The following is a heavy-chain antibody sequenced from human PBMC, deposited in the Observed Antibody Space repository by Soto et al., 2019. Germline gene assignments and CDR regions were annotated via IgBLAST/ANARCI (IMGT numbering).Heavy chain of an antibody. Sequence: SETLSLTCTVSGGSISSSSYYWGWIRQPPGKGLEWIGSIYYSGSTYYNPSLKSRVTISVDTSKNQFSLKLSAVTAADTAVYYCAISPHYYYPGMDVWGQGTTVTVSS. V-gene: IGHV4-39*01. CDR3: AISPHYYYPGMDV. CDR2: IYYSGST. J-gene: IGHJ6*02. CDR1: GGSISSSSYY.